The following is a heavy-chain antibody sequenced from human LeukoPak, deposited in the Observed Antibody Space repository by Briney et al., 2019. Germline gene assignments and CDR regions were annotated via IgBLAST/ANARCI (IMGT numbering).Heavy chain of an antibody. D-gene: IGHD7-27*01. J-gene: IGHJ4*02. Sequence: ASVKVSCKASGYTFSDYYVHWIRQAPGQGHEWMGWINPNGGGTIYAQKFQGRVTMTRDMSITTAYMELSRLTSDDTAVYYCARGGKSELGACDYWGQGTLVTVSS. CDR2: INPNGGGT. V-gene: IGHV1-2*02. CDR1: GYTFSDYY. CDR3: ARGGKSELGACDY.